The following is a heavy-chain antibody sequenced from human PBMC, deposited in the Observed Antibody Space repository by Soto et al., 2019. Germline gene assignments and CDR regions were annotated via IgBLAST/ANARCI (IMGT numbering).Heavy chain of an antibody. V-gene: IGHV4-39*01. CDR2: IYYSGST. CDR3: ARLSDWGSPTYNWFDP. D-gene: IGHD3-16*01. J-gene: IGHJ5*02. Sequence: SETLSLTCTVSGGSISSSSYYWGWIRQPPGKGLEWIGSIYYSGSTYYNPSLKSRVTISVDTSKNQFSLKLSSVTAADTAVYYCARLSDWGSPTYNWFDPWGQGTLVTVSS. CDR1: GGSISSSSYY.